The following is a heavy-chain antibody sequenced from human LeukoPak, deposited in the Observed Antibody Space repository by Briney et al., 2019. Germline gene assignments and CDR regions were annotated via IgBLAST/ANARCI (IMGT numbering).Heavy chain of an antibody. CDR2: INPSGGST. CDR1: GYTFTSYY. J-gene: IGHJ4*02. D-gene: IGHD3-22*01. V-gene: IGHV1-46*04. CDR3: ARDQGGYYYDSSGYYYLDY. Sequence: ASVKVSCKASGYTFTSYYMHWVRQAPRQGLEWLGRINPSGGSTSYAHKLQRRVTMSRDTYTSTVYMELSSRTSEDPAVYYCARDQGGYYYDSSGYYYLDYWGQGTLVTVSS.